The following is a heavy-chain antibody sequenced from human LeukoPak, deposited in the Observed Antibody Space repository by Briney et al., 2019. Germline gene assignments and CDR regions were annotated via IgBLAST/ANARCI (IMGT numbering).Heavy chain of an antibody. J-gene: IGHJ4*02. V-gene: IGHV3-11*01. CDR1: GFIFSDYY. D-gene: IGHD3-10*01. CDR2: ISKSDNTK. Sequence: GGTLRLSCAASGFIFSDYYMTWIRRAPGKGLEWVSFISKSDNTKEYADSVRGRFTISRGNTKNSLYLQMNSLRIEDTAVYYCARVLGSYAVDYWGQGTLATVSS. CDR3: ARVLGSYAVDY.